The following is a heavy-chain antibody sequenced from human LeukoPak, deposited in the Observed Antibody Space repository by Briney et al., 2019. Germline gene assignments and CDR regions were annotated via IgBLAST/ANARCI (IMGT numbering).Heavy chain of an antibody. D-gene: IGHD3-22*01. Sequence: SETLSLTCTVSGGSISSSSYYWSWIRQPPGKGLEWIGYIYYSGSTNYNPSLKSRVTISVDTSKNQFSLKLSSVTAADTAVYYCVRIHGSSGYYYFDYWGQGTLVTVSS. CDR1: GGSISSSSYY. V-gene: IGHV4-61*05. J-gene: IGHJ4*02. CDR2: IYYSGST. CDR3: VRIHGSSGYYYFDY.